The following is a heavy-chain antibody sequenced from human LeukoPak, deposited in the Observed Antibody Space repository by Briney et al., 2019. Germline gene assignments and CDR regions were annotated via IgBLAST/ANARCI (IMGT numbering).Heavy chain of an antibody. V-gene: IGHV5-51*01. CDR2: IYPGDSDT. Sequence: GESLKISCKGSGYSFTSYWIGWVRPMPGKGLEWMGIIYPGDSDTRYSPSFQGQVTISADKSISTAYLQWSSLKASDTAMYYCARPPDTAMEIGGAYYFDYWGQGTLVTVSS. D-gene: IGHD5-18*01. J-gene: IGHJ4*02. CDR1: GYSFTSYW. CDR3: ARPPDTAMEIGGAYYFDY.